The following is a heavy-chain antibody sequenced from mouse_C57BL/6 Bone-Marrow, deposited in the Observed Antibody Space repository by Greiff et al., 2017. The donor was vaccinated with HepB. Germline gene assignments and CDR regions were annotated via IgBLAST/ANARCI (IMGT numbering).Heavy chain of an antibody. CDR2: LSNGGGST. Sequence: EVQLVESGGGLVQPGGSLTLSCAASGFTFSDYYMYWVRQPPAKRLEWVAYLSNGGGSTYYPDTVKGRFTISRDNAKNTLYLQMSRLKSEDTAMYYCARRSLYYGTCYWYCDVWGTGTTVTVSS. J-gene: IGHJ1*03. CDR3: ARRSLYYGTCYWYCDV. CDR1: GFTFSDYY. D-gene: IGHD2-1*01. V-gene: IGHV5-12*01.